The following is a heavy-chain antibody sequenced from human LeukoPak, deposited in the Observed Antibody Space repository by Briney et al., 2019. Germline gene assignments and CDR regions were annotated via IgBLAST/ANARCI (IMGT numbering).Heavy chain of an antibody. J-gene: IGHJ4*02. CDR3: ARERGWYDF. CDR1: GFTFSSYP. V-gene: IGHV3-64*01. CDR2: ISSNGGAT. Sequence: GGSLRLSCAASGFTFSSYPMHWVRQSPGKGLEYVSAISSNGGATYYGNSVQGRFTISRDNSRNTLYLQMGNLRDEDTAVYYCARERGWYDFWGQGTLVTVSS. D-gene: IGHD2-15*01.